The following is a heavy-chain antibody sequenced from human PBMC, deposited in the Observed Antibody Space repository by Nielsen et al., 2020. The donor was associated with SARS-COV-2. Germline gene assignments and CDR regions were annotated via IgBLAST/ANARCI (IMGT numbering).Heavy chain of an antibody. J-gene: IGHJ4*02. CDR1: GFTFSDYY. D-gene: IGHD3-10*01. Sequence: GESLKISCAASGFTFSDYYMSWIRQAPGKGLEWVAVISYDGSNKYYADSVKGRFTISRDNAKNSLYLQMNSLRAEDTAVYYCARVGTEWFGDLLGFDYWGQGTLVTVSS. CDR3: ARVGTEWFGDLLGFDY. V-gene: IGHV3-30*03. CDR2: ISYDGSNK.